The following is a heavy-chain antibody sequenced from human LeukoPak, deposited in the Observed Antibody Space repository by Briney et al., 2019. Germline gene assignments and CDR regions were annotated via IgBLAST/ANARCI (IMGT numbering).Heavy chain of an antibody. CDR2: ISFSGSPT. J-gene: IGHJ4*02. Sequence: PGGSLRLSCAASGFTISSYSMNWVRQAPGKGLEWVSYISFSGSPTQYADSVKGRFTISRDNAKNSLYLQMNSLRDEDTAVYYCARDRAYYYDSSGYYYFDHWGQGTLVTVSS. CDR3: ARDRAYYYDSSGYYYFDH. CDR1: GFTISSYS. V-gene: IGHV3-48*02. D-gene: IGHD3-22*01.